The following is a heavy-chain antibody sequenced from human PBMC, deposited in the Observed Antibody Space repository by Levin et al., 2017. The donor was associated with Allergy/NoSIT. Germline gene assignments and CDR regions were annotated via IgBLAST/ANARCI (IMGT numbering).Heavy chain of an antibody. CDR2: MNPNSGNT. Sequence: ASVKVSCKASGYTFTSYDINWVRQATGQGLEWMGWMNPNSGNTGYAQKLQGRVTMTRNTSISTAYMELSSLRSEDTAVYYCARWGRGYSYGYTPYYYGMDVWGQGTTVTVSS. CDR1: GYTFTSYD. D-gene: IGHD5-18*01. J-gene: IGHJ6*02. CDR3: ARWGRGYSYGYTPYYYGMDV. V-gene: IGHV1-8*01.